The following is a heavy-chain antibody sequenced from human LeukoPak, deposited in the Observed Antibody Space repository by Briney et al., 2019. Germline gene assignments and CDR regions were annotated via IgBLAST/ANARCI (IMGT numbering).Heavy chain of an antibody. Sequence: PGGSLRLSCAASGFTFSSYAMHWVRQAPGKGLEGVAVISYDGSNKYYADSVKGRFTISRDNSKNTLYLQMNSLRAEDTAVYYCARSLSYWQLVQSWFDPWGQGTLVTVSS. V-gene: IGHV3-30*14. CDR3: ARSLSYWQLVQSWFDP. CDR2: ISYDGSNK. J-gene: IGHJ5*02. D-gene: IGHD6-13*01. CDR1: GFTFSSYA.